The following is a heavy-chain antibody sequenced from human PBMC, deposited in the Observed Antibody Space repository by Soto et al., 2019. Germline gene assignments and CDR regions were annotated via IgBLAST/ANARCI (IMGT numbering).Heavy chain of an antibody. J-gene: IGHJ4*02. Sequence: PSETLSLTCTVSGGSIRGGDDYRSWIRQPPGKGLEWIGYIYYSGSTYYNPSLKSRVTISVDTSKNQFSLKLSSVTAADTAVYYCAVRRGYSGYDEGWGQGTLVTVSS. CDR2: IYYSGST. CDR1: GGSIRGGDDY. V-gene: IGHV4-30-4*01. CDR3: AVRRGYSGYDEG. D-gene: IGHD5-12*01.